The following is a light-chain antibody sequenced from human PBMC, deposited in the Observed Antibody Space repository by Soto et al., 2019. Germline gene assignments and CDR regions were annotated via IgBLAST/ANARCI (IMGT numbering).Light chain of an antibody. Sequence: QSVLTQPASVSGSPGQSITISCTGTSYDVGNYNLVSWYQQHPGKAPKLLISEVTKRPAGLSNRFSGSKSGSTASLTTSGIQTDDEADYYCCSFLSKTTILFGGGTKLTVL. J-gene: IGLJ3*02. CDR2: EVT. V-gene: IGLV2-23*02. CDR1: SYDVGNYNL. CDR3: CSFLSKTTIL.